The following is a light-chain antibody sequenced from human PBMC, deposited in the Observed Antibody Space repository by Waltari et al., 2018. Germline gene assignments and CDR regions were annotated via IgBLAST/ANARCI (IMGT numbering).Light chain of an antibody. CDR2: DVS. CDR3: SSYTSSTVV. CDR1: SRDVGGYKY. Sequence: QSALTQPASVSGSPGQSITIPCTGTSRDVGGYKYVSWYQQHPGKAPKLLIYDVSNRPSGVSNRFSGSKSGNTASLTISGLQAADEADYYCSSYTSSTVVFGGGTKLTVL. V-gene: IGLV2-14*03. J-gene: IGLJ3*02.